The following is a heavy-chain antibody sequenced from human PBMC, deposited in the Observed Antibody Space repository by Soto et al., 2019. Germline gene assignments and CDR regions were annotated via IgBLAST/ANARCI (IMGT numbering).Heavy chain of an antibody. CDR2: ISGSGDST. V-gene: IGHV3-23*01. CDR1: GFTFRSYA. J-gene: IGHJ4*02. Sequence: GGSLRLSCAASGFTFRSYAMSWVRQAPGKGLEWVSGISGSGDSTYYADSVKGRFTISRDNSKNTLYLQMNSLRAEDTAIYYCARDNEFMITFGGVIVTEYYFDYWRQGTLVTAPQ. CDR3: ARDNEFMITFGGVIVTEYYFDY. D-gene: IGHD3-16*02.